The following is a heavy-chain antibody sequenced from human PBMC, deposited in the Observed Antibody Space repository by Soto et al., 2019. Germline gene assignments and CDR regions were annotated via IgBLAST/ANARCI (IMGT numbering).Heavy chain of an antibody. CDR1: IFTFSSYA. Sequence: VGSLRLSCAASIFTFSSYAMSWVRQAPGKGLEWVSAISGSGGSTYYADSVKGRFTISRDNSKNTLYLQMNSLRAEDTAVYYCAKKGYYYNPTDAFDIWGQGTMVTVSS. D-gene: IGHD3-10*01. CDR3: AKKGYYYNPTDAFDI. V-gene: IGHV3-23*01. CDR2: ISGSGGST. J-gene: IGHJ3*02.